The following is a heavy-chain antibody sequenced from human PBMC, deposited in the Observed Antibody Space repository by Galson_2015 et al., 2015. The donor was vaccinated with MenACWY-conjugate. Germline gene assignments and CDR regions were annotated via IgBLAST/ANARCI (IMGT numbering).Heavy chain of an antibody. V-gene: IGHV3-7*03. J-gene: IGHJ4*02. Sequence: SLRLSCAASEFTFRSYWLTWVRQAPGKGLEWVANINPDGSEKYYVDSVKGRFTISRDNAKKSLYLQMDSLRAEDTAVFYCARGRALDYWGQGTLVTVSA. CDR2: INPDGSEK. CDR1: EFTFRSYW. CDR3: ARGRALDY.